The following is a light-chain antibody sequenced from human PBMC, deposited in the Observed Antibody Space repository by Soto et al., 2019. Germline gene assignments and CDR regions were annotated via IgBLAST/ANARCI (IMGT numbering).Light chain of an antibody. J-gene: IGLJ2*01. V-gene: IGLV2-14*03. CDR2: DVS. CDR3: TSWTTSTTMI. Sequence: QSVLTQPASVSGSPGQSITISCTGTSSDVGGYNYVSWYQHHPGKAPKLILYDVSVRPSGVSDRFSGSKSGNTASLTISGLQAEDEADYYCTSWTTSTTMIFGGGTKVTVL. CDR1: SSDVGGYNY.